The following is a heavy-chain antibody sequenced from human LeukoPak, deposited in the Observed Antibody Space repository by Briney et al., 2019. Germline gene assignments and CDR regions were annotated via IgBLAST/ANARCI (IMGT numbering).Heavy chain of an antibody. Sequence: SQTLSLTYVLSGDSVSSNSGAWNWIRQSPSRGLEWLGRTYYRSKWYNDYAVSVKSRIAINPDTSKNHFSLQLNSVTPEDTAVYYCARGAALGDAFDIWGQGTMVTVSS. CDR3: ARGAALGDAFDI. J-gene: IGHJ3*02. D-gene: IGHD5-18*01. CDR1: GDSVSSNSGA. V-gene: IGHV6-1*01. CDR2: TYYRSKWYN.